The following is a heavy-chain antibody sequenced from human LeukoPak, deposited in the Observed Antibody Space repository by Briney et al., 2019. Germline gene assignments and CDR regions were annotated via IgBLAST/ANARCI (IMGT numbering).Heavy chain of an antibody. J-gene: IGHJ4*02. Sequence: ASVKVSCKASGYTFTGYYMHWVRQAPGQGLEWMGWINPNSGGTNYAQKFQGRVTMTRDTSISTAYMELRSLRSDDTAVYYCARDGGGGLSDTDYWGQGTLVTVSS. CDR2: INPNSGGT. V-gene: IGHV1-2*02. D-gene: IGHD2-15*01. CDR3: ARDGGGGLSDTDY. CDR1: GYTFTGYY.